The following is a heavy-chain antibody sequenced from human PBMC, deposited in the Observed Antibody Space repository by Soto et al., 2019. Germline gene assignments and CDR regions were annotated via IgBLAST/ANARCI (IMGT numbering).Heavy chain of an antibody. J-gene: IGHJ6*02. CDR3: ARDVGYGSSWSPSRGGGMDV. CDR2: INPNSGGT. V-gene: IGHV1-2*04. Sequence: QVQLVQSGAEVKKPGASVKVSCKASGYTFTGYYMHWVRQAPGQGLEWMGWINPNSGGTNYAQKFQGWVTMTRDTSLSTAYMELGRRRSDDTAVYYCARDVGYGSSWSPSRGGGMDVWGQGTTVTVSS. D-gene: IGHD6-13*01. CDR1: GYTFTGYY.